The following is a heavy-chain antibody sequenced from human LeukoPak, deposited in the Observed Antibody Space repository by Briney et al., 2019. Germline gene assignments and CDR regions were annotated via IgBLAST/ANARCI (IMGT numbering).Heavy chain of an antibody. V-gene: IGHV3-23*01. CDR3: AKSCNSGNCYYNY. Sequence: GGSLRLSCAASGFTFSNCAMSWVRQAPEKGLEWVSGISGSGSSTYYADSVKGRFTISRDNSEDTLSLQMNSLRADDTAIYYCAKSCNSGNCYYNYWGQGTLVTVSS. CDR2: ISGSGSST. J-gene: IGHJ4*02. CDR1: GFTFSNCA. D-gene: IGHD2/OR15-2a*01.